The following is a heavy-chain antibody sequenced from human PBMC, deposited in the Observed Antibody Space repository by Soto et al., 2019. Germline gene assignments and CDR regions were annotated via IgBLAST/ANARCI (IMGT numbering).Heavy chain of an antibody. J-gene: IGHJ4*02. CDR2: IYSGGST. Sequence: EVQLVETGGGLIQPGGSLRLSCAASGFTVSSNYMSWVRQAPGKGLEWVSVIYSGGSTYYADSVKGRFTISRDNSKNTLYLQMNSLRAEDTAVYYCARAAPGIAAAYYDYWGQGTLVTVSS. D-gene: IGHD6-13*01. V-gene: IGHV3-53*02. CDR1: GFTVSSNY. CDR3: ARAAPGIAAAYYDY.